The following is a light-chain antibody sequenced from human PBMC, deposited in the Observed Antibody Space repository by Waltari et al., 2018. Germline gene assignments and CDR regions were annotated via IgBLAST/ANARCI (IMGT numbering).Light chain of an antibody. J-gene: IGKJ1*01. Sequence: FQMSQPPPSLSASVGPSLSITFRATQAISNSLACYQQKSEKAPQLLLYAGSRLGSAVPPRFTGSGSGADYTYTISSLQTEDIAAYYSQQYYSTFGKFRQRTKVDI. V-gene: IGKV1-NL1*01. CDR1: QAISNS. CDR2: AGS. CDR3: QQYYSTFGK.